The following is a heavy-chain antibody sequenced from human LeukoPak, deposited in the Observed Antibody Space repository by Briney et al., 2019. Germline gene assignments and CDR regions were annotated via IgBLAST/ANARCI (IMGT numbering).Heavy chain of an antibody. V-gene: IGHV3-21*01. Sequence: GGSLRLSCAASGFTFSSYWMSWVRQAPGKGLEWVSSISSSSSYIYYADSVKGRFTISRDNAKNSLYLQMNSLRAEDTAVYYCARADYDILTGPLFFDYWGQGTLVTVSS. J-gene: IGHJ4*02. CDR3: ARADYDILTGPLFFDY. D-gene: IGHD3-9*01. CDR1: GFTFSSYW. CDR2: ISSSSSYI.